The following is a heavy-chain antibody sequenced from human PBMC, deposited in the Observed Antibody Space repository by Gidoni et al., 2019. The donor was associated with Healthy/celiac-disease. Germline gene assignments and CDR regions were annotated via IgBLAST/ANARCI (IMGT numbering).Heavy chain of an antibody. J-gene: IGHJ4*02. V-gene: IGHV3-30*18. Sequence: QVQLVESGGGVVQPGRSLRLSCAASGFTFSSYGMHWVRQAPGKGLEWVAVISYDGSNKYYADSVKGRFTISRDNSKNTLYLQMNSLRAEDTAVYYCAKDRYYYGSAIDYWGQGTLVTVSS. CDR1: GFTFSSYG. D-gene: IGHD3-10*01. CDR2: ISYDGSNK. CDR3: AKDRYYYGSAIDY.